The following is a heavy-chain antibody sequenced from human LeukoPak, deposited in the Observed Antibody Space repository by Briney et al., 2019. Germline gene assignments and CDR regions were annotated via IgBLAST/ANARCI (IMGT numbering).Heavy chain of an antibody. CDR3: ARERSGFDP. J-gene: IGHJ5*02. CDR2: TYYRSNWNN. Sequence: SETLSLTCAISGDTVSGCSGGWICTTHSPARGLEWPRNTYYRSNWNNYSALCVKSRITANPDTSKNQFSLQLNAVAPEDTALYCGARERSGFDPWGQGTLVTVSS. CDR1: GDTVSGCSGG. V-gene: IGHV6-1*01.